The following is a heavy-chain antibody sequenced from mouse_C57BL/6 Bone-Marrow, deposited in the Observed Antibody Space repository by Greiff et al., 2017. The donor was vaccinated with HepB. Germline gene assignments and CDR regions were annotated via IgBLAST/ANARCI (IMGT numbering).Heavy chain of an antibody. Sequence: VQLQESGPGLVAPSQSLSITCTVSGFSLTSYGVDWVRQPPGKGLEWLGVIWGGGSTNYNSALMSRLSISKDNSKSQVFLKMNSLQTDDTAMYYCAITTVVATDAMDYWGQGTSVTVAS. J-gene: IGHJ4*01. D-gene: IGHD1-1*01. V-gene: IGHV2-9*01. CDR1: GFSLTSYG. CDR3: AITTVVATDAMDY. CDR2: IWGGGST.